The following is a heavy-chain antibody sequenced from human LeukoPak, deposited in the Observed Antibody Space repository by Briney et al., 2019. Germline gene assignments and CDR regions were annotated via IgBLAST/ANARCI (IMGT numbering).Heavy chain of an antibody. CDR3: ARGGGTYHVDY. Sequence: ASVKVSCKASGYTFSAYYMHWVRQAPGEGLEWMVWINPNSGGTKYAQKFQGRVTMTRDTSISTVYMELSSLRSDDTAVYYCARGGGTYHVDYWGQGTLVTVSS. V-gene: IGHV1-2*02. CDR1: GYTFSAYY. CDR2: INPNSGGT. J-gene: IGHJ4*02. D-gene: IGHD2-21*01.